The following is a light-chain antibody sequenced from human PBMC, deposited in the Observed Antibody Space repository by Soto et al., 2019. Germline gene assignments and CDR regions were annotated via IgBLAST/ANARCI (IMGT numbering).Light chain of an antibody. CDR3: QKYTSAPRT. CDR2: AAS. V-gene: IGKV1-27*01. CDR1: QDITTY. J-gene: IGKJ1*01. Sequence: DIQMTQSPSSLSASVGDNVTITCRASQDITTYLAWYRQRPGEVPQLLIYAASTLQSGVSSRFSGGGSGTDFTLTIDSLQSEDIGTYCCQKYTSAPRTLGQGTKV.